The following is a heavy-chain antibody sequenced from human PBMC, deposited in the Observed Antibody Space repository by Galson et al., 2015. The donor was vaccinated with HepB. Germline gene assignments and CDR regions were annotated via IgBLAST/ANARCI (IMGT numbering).Heavy chain of an antibody. CDR1: GYTFTSYG. D-gene: IGHD6-13*01. V-gene: IGHV1-18*04. CDR2: ISAYNGNT. Sequence: SVKVSCKASGYTFTSYGISWVRQAPGQGLEWMGWISAYNGNTNYAQKLQGRVTMTTDTSTSTVYMELRSLRSDDTAVYYCARPFCEAAACAFDIWGQGTMVTVSS. CDR3: ARPFCEAAACAFDI. J-gene: IGHJ3*02.